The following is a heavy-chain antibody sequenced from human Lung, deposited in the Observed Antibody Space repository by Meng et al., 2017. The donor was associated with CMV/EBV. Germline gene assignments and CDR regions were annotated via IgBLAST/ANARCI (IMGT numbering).Heavy chain of an antibody. V-gene: IGHV3-30-3*01. CDR2: ISYDGSNK. CDR1: GFTFSSYA. D-gene: IGHD6-6*01. J-gene: IGHJ3*02. Sequence: SCAASGFTFSSYAMHWVRQAPGKGLEWVAVISYDGSNKYYADSVKGRFTISRDNSKNTLYLQMNSLRAEDTAVYYCARGGYSSSSGAFDILGQGTXVTVSS. CDR3: ARGGYSSSSGAFDI.